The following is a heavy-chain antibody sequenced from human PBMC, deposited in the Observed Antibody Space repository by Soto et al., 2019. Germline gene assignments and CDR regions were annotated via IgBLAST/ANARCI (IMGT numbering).Heavy chain of an antibody. J-gene: IGHJ6*02. Sequence: QVQLVESGGGVVQPGRSLRLSCAASGFTFSSYGMHWVRQAPGKGLEWVAVISYDGSNKYYADSVKGRFTISRDNSKNTLYVQMNSLRAADKAVYYCAKDIEVAGNEWDYYYYYGMDVWGQGTTVTVSS. V-gene: IGHV3-30*18. CDR2: ISYDGSNK. D-gene: IGHD6-19*01. CDR3: AKDIEVAGNEWDYYYYYGMDV. CDR1: GFTFSSYG.